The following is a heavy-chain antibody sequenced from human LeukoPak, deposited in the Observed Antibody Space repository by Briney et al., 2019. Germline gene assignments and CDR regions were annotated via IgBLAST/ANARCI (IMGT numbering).Heavy chain of an antibody. CDR1: GGSVNSDNYY. CDR2: IFYTGST. J-gene: IGHJ4*02. Sequence: KPSETLSLTRTVSGGSVNSDNYYWSRIRQPPGRGLEWIGYIFYTGSTNYNPSLKSRVTISVDTSKNQFSLKVSSVTAADTAVYYCARDVGFDWGQGTLVTVSS. D-gene: IGHD6-25*01. CDR3: ARDVGFD. V-gene: IGHV4-61*01.